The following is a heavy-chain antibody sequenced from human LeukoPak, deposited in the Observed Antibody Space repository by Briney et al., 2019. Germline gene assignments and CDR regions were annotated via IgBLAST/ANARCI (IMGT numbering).Heavy chain of an antibody. J-gene: IGHJ4*02. CDR1: GDSISSHYW. V-gene: IGHV4-4*02. CDR3: ARKGYTYGTFDY. D-gene: IGHD5-18*01. CDR2: IYHSGST. Sequence: SETLSLTCAVSGDSISSHYWWSWVRQPPGKGLEWIGEIYHSGSTNYNPSLKSRVIISVDKSKNQFSLKLTSLTAADTAVYYCARKGYTYGTFDYWGLGTLVTVSS.